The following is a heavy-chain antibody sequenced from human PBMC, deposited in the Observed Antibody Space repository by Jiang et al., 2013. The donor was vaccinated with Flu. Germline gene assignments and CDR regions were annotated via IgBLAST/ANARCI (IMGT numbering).Heavy chain of an antibody. CDR1: GYTFTSYG. Sequence: SGAEVKKPGSSVKVSCKASGYTFTSYGISWVRQAPGQGLEWMGWISAYNGNTNYAQKLQGRVTMTTDTSTSTAYMELRSLRSDDAAVYYCARVRATIAPVTAIDYFDYWGQGTLVTVSS. V-gene: IGHV1-18*01. J-gene: IGHJ4*02. CDR3: ARVRATIAPVTAIDYFDY. D-gene: IGHD2-21*02. CDR2: ISAYNGNT.